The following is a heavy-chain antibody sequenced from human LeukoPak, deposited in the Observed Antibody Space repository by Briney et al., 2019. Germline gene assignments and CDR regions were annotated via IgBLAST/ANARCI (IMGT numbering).Heavy chain of an antibody. D-gene: IGHD3-10*01. CDR2: IYPGDSDT. CDR3: ARRGYGSGTYYFDY. V-gene: IGHV5-51*01. J-gene: IGHJ4*02. CDR1: GYSFTSYW. Sequence: GESLKISCKGSGYSFTSYWMGGVRQMPGRALEGMGIIYPGDSDTRYSPSFQGQVTISADKSISTAYLQWNSLKASDTAMYYCARRGYGSGTYYFDYWGQGTLVTVSS.